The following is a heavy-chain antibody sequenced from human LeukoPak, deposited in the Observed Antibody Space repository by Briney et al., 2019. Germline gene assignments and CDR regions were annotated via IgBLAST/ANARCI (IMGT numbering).Heavy chain of an antibody. Sequence: SETLSFTCTVSGGSISSGDYYWSWIRQPPGKGLEWIGYIYYSGSTYYNPSLKSRVTISVDTSKNQFSLKLSSVTAADTAVYYCARDRSDYGLYYFDYWGQGTLVTVSS. CDR1: GGSISSGDYY. CDR2: IYYSGST. V-gene: IGHV4-30-4*01. J-gene: IGHJ4*02. D-gene: IGHD4-17*01. CDR3: ARDRSDYGLYYFDY.